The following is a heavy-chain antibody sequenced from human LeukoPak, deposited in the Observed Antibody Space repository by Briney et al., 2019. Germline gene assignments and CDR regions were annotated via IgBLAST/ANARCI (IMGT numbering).Heavy chain of an antibody. Sequence: GGSLRLSCAASGFTFSSYAMSWVRQAPGKGLEWVSAISGSGGSTYYADSVKGRFTISRDNSKNTLYLQMNSLRAEDTAVYYCAKKIDFWSGYSANDYWGQGTLVTVSS. CDR1: GFTFSSYA. D-gene: IGHD3-3*01. CDR3: AKKIDFWSGYSANDY. J-gene: IGHJ4*02. V-gene: IGHV3-23*01. CDR2: ISGSGGST.